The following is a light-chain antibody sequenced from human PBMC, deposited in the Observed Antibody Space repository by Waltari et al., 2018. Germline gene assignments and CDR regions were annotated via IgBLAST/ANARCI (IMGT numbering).Light chain of an antibody. CDR1: QSISNW. CDR3: QQYNIWPYT. CDR2: KSF. Sequence: DIQMTQSPSTLSASVGDRVTITCRASQSISNWLAWYQQKPGKAPKVLIYKSFTLQSGVPSRFSGSGSETEFILTISRLQPDDFATYYCQQYNIWPYTFGQGTTLEI. V-gene: IGKV1-5*03. J-gene: IGKJ2*01.